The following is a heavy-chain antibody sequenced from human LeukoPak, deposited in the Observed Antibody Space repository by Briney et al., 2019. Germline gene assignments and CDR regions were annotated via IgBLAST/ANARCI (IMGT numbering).Heavy chain of an antibody. J-gene: IGHJ4*02. CDR1: GFTFGDYA. Sequence: GGSLRLSCAASGFTFGDYAVSWVRQAPGKGLEWIGFIRSKAYGGTTQYAASVKGRFTLPRDDSKSITYLQMNSLKTEDTAVYYCTRDHPYYYDNSGYPLDYWGQGTLVTVSS. CDR2: IRSKAYGGTT. V-gene: IGHV3-49*04. D-gene: IGHD3-22*01. CDR3: TRDHPYYYDNSGYPLDY.